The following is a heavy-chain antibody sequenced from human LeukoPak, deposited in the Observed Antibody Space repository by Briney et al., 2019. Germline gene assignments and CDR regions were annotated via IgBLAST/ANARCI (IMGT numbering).Heavy chain of an antibody. CDR2: ISGSGGST. CDR1: GFSFSSYA. J-gene: IGHJ5*02. Sequence: AGGSLRLSCAASGFSFSSYAMSWVRQAPRKGLEWVSGISGSGGSTYYADSVEGRFTISRDNSKNTLYVQMNSLRAEDTAVYYCAKARGFCSGGSCYNPFDPWGQGTLVTVSS. V-gene: IGHV3-23*01. D-gene: IGHD2-15*01. CDR3: AKARGFCSGGSCYNPFDP.